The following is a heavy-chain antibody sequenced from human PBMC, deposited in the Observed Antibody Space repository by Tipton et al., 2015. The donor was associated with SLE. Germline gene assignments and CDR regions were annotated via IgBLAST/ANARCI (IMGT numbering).Heavy chain of an antibody. CDR1: GFTVSSNY. CDR3: ARITLDYGDQKIDS. D-gene: IGHD4-17*01. J-gene: IGHJ4*02. V-gene: IGHV4-34*01. CDR2: INHGGST. Sequence: QLVQSGGGVVQPGRSLRLSCAASGFTVSSNYMSWIRQPPGKGLEWIGEINHGGSTNYNPSLKSRVTISVDRSKNHFSLKLSSVTAADTAVYFCARITLDYGDQKIDSWGQGTLVTVSS.